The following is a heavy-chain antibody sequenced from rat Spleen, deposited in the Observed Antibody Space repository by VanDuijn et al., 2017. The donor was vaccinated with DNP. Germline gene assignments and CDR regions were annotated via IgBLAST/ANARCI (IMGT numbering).Heavy chain of an antibody. CDR3: TTDYYSSGY. D-gene: IGHD1-2*01. CDR2: LSFDGSKT. V-gene: IGHV5-20*01. Sequence: EVQLVESGGGLVQSGRSLKVSCAASGFTFSDYNMAWVRQSPSKGLEWVASLSFDGSKTYYRDSVRGRFTISRDNAKSSLYLQMDSLRSEDTATYYCTTDYYSSGYWGQGTLVTVSS. J-gene: IGHJ3*01. CDR1: GFTFSDYN.